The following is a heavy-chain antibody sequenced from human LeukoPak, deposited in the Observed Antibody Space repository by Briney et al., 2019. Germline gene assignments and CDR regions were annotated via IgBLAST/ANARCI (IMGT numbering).Heavy chain of an antibody. D-gene: IGHD5-18*01. CDR2: IYYSGTT. CDR1: GGSISSSSYY. CDR3: ARGYSYGGSYFDY. Sequence: PSETLSLTCTVSGGSISSSSYYWGWIRQPPGKGLEWIGTIYYSGTTYYNPSLTGRVTISVDASKNQFSLKLSSVTAADTAVYYCARGYSYGGSYFDYWGQGTLGTVSS. V-gene: IGHV4-39*01. J-gene: IGHJ4*02.